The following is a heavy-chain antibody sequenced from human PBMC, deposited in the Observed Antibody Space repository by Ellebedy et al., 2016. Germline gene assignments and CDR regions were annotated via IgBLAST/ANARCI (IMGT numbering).Heavy chain of an antibody. CDR2: ISSSGSTI. CDR1: GFTFSSYG. D-gene: IGHD3-22*01. Sequence: GESLKISCAASGFTFSSYGMHWVRQAPGKGLEWVSYISSSGSTIYYAESVKGRFTISRDNAKNSLYLQMNSLRAEDTAVYYCVADSSGYYRLDYWGQGTLVTVSS. J-gene: IGHJ4*02. CDR3: VADSSGYYRLDY. V-gene: IGHV3-48*04.